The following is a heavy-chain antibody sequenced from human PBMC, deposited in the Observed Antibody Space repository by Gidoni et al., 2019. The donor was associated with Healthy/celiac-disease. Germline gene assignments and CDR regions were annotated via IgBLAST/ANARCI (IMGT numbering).Heavy chain of an antibody. J-gene: IGHJ4*02. Sequence: QVQLQQWGAGLLKPSETLSLTYAAYGGSFIGYYWSWIRQPPGKGLEWIGEINHSGSTNYNPSLKSRVTISVDTSKNQFSLKLSSVTAADTAVYYCARESADGDYVFDYWGQGTLVTVSS. CDR2: INHSGST. D-gene: IGHD4-17*01. V-gene: IGHV4-34*01. CDR3: ARESADGDYVFDY. CDR1: GGSFIGYY.